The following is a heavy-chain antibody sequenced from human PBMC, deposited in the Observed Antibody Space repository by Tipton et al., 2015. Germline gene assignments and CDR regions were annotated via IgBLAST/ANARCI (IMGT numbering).Heavy chain of an antibody. D-gene: IGHD4-11*01. J-gene: IGHJ4*01. Sequence: TLSLTCAVSGYSISSDYFWGWIRQPPGKGLEWIGSISHSGNTYYNPSLKSRVTISVDTSKNQFSLQLDSVTPDDTAVYYCTRDLGTVTEVFSDYWGHGTLVTVSS. V-gene: IGHV4-38-2*02. CDR2: ISHSGNT. CDR3: TRDLGTVTEVFSDY. CDR1: GYSISSDYF.